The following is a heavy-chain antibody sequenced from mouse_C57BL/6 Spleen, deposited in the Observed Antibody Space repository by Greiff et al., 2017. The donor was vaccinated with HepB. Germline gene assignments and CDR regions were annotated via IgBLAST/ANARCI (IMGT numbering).Heavy chain of an antibody. D-gene: IGHD2-4*01. CDR3: AREDYDGTPFAY. V-gene: IGHV1-53*01. CDR1: GYTFTSYW. J-gene: IGHJ3*01. CDR2: INPSNGGT. Sequence: QVQLQQSGTELVKPGASVKLSCKASGYTFTSYWMHWVKQRPGQGLEWIGNINPSNGGTNYNEKFKSKATLTVDKSSSTAYMQLSSLTSEDSAVYYCAREDYDGTPFAYWGQGTLVTVSA.